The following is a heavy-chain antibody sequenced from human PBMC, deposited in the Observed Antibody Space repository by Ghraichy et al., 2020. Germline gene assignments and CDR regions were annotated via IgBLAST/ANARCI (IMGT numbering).Heavy chain of an antibody. CDR1: GFTFSSYS. Sequence: GGSLRLSCAASGFTFSSYSMNWVRQAPGKGLEWVSSISSSSSYIYYADSVKGRFTISRDNAKNSLYLQMNSLRAEDTAVYYCARAVVSSSHNWFDPWGQGTLVTVSS. CDR2: ISSSSSYI. V-gene: IGHV3-21*01. CDR3: ARAVVSSSHNWFDP. J-gene: IGHJ5*02. D-gene: IGHD6-6*01.